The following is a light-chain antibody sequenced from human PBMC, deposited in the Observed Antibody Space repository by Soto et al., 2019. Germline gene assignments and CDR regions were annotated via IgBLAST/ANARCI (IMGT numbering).Light chain of an antibody. CDR1: QSVTNN. J-gene: IGKJ5*01. CDR2: GVS. V-gene: IGKV3D-15*01. Sequence: EIVLTQSPGTLSLSPGERATLSCRASQSVTNNQFAWFRQKPGQAPRLLIWGVSNRATGIPDRFSGSGSGTDFTLTISSLQSGDFGVYYCQQYNNWPPITFGQGTRLEIK. CDR3: QQYNNWPPIT.